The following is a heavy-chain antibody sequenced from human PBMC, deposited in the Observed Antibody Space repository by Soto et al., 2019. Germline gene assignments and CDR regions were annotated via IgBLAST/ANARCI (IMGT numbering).Heavy chain of an antibody. Sequence: ESGGGVVQPGRSLRLSCAASGFTFSSYAMHWVRQAPGKGLEWVAVISYDGSNKYYADSVKGRFTISRDNSKNTLYLQMNSLRAEDTAVYYCAREARQGIVVVRGGNFDYWGQGTLVTVSS. V-gene: IGHV3-30-3*01. CDR3: AREARQGIVVVRGGNFDY. CDR2: ISYDGSNK. CDR1: GFTFSSYA. J-gene: IGHJ4*02. D-gene: IGHD3-22*01.